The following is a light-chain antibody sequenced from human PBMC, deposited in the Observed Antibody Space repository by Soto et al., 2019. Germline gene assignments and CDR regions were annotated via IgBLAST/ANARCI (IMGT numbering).Light chain of an antibody. CDR1: HAISAW. CDR3: LQSHNFPYT. Sequence: IQMTQSPSSVSASVGDRVTITCRASHAISAWLAWYQHKPGEAPKLLIHVASILQSGVPSRFSGSRSGTDFTLTISSLQPEDFATYYCLQSHNFPYTFGQGTRLQIK. J-gene: IGKJ2*01. CDR2: VAS. V-gene: IGKV1-12*01.